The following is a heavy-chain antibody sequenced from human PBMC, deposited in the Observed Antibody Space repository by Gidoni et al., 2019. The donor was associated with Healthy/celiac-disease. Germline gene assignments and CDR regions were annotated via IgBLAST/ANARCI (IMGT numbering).Heavy chain of an antibody. CDR3: ARDQLVYCSSTSCYMIDY. J-gene: IGHJ4*02. CDR2: IWVDGSNK. D-gene: IGHD2-2*02. CDR1: GFTFRSYC. V-gene: IGHV3-33*01. Sequence: QVQLVESGGGVVLPGWSLRHSCAASGFTFRSYCQHCVRQAPGKGLEWVAVIWVDGSNKYYAGSVKGRFTISRDNSKNTLYLQMNSLRAEDTAVYYCARDQLVYCSSTSCYMIDYWGQGTLVTVSS.